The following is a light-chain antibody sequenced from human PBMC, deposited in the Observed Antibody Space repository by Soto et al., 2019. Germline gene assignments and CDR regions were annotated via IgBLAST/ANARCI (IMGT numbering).Light chain of an antibody. CDR1: QSVSSY. J-gene: IGKJ2*01. CDR2: DAS. V-gene: IGKV3-11*01. CDR3: QQYDDSHRT. Sequence: EIVLTQSPATLSLSPGERATLSCRASQSVSSYLAWYQQKPGQAPRLLMSDASNRATGIPARFSGSGSGTEFTLNISTLEPEDHAAHHCQQYDDSHRTLGQGTK.